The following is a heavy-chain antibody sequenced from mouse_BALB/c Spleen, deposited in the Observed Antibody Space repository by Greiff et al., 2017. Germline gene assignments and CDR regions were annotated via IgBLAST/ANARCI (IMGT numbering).Heavy chain of an antibody. CDR2: IYPGDGDT. Sequence: VQLQQSGAELARPGASVKLSCKASGYTFTSYWMQWVKQRPGQGLEWIGAIYPGDGDTRYTQKFKGKATLTADKSSSTAYMQLSSLASEDSAVYYCARTEYGNSWFAYWGQGTLVTVSA. CDR1: GYTFTSYW. D-gene: IGHD2-10*02. V-gene: IGHV1-87*01. J-gene: IGHJ3*01. CDR3: ARTEYGNSWFAY.